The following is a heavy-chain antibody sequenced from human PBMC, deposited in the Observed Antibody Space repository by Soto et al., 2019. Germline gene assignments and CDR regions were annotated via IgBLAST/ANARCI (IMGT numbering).Heavy chain of an antibody. D-gene: IGHD2-21*02. CDR1: GYSFTSTY. V-gene: IGHV1-46*01. Sequence: QVQLVQSGAEVKKPGASVRISCRASGYSFTSTYVHWVRQAPGQGPEWMGIINPAGGTTYYAQKFQRRITIPSDTSTHTVFMDLNDLTSEDTAVYFCALKVVTYYDNWGQGTLLTVSS. CDR2: INPAGGTT. J-gene: IGHJ4*02. CDR3: ALKVVTYYDN.